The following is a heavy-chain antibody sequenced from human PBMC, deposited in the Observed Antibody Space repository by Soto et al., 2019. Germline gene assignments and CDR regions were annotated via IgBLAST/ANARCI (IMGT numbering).Heavy chain of an antibody. V-gene: IGHV3-23*01. CDR3: AKGSSSTQFLNYYFYDMDV. D-gene: IGHD2-2*01. CDR1: GLSFPNYA. J-gene: IGHJ6*03. CDR2: IGGSGAYT. Sequence: LLESGGGLVQPGGSLGLSCVASGLSFPNYAMNWVRQAPGKGLEWVSGIGGSGAYTYYADSVKGRFTISRDNSKNTVYLQMNSLRGEDTAVYYCAKGSSSTQFLNYYFYDMDVWGKGTTVSVSS.